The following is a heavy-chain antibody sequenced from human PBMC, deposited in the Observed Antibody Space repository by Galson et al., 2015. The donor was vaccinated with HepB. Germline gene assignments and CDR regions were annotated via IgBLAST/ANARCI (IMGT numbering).Heavy chain of an antibody. D-gene: IGHD3-10*01. J-gene: IGHJ6*02. V-gene: IGHV1-18*01. CDR2: ISAYNGNT. CDR1: GYTLTSYG. CDR3: ARGLLWFGELSDYGMDV. Sequence: SVKVSCKASGYTLTSYGISWVRQAPGQGLEWMGWISAYNGNTNYAQKLQGRVTMTTDTSTSTAYMELRSLRSDDTAVYYCARGLLWFGELSDYGMDVWGQGTTVTVSS.